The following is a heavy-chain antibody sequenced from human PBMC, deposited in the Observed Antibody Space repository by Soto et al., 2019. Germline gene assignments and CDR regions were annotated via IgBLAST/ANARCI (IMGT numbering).Heavy chain of an antibody. J-gene: IGHJ4*02. D-gene: IGHD1-7*01. V-gene: IGHV4-59*03. CDR2: ISSRGSA. CDR3: AMAGNYRYFDA. CDR1: GNSISSYY. Sequence: SETLSLTCTVSGNSISSYYWSWIRQPPGKGLEWIGYISSRGSANYNPSLKSRITISVDTSKNQFSLKLTSVTAADTAVYYCAMAGNYRYFDAWGQGTLVTVSS.